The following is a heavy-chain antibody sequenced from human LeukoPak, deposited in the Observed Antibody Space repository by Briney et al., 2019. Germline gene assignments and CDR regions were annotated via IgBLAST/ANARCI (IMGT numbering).Heavy chain of an antibody. V-gene: IGHV3-74*01. CDR2: INSDGSST. J-gene: IGHJ4*02. CDR1: GFTFSSYW. Sequence: GGSLRLSRAASGFTFSSYWMHWVRQAPGKGLVWVARINSDGSSTNYGDSVKGRFTISRDNAKNTLYLQMNSLRAEDTAVHYCARLTPPFDYRGQGTLVTVSS. CDR3: ARLTPPFDY. D-gene: IGHD3-16*01.